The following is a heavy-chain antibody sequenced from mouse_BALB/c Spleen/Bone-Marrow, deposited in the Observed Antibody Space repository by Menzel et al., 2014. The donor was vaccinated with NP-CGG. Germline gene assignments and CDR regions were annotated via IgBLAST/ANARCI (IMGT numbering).Heavy chain of an antibody. CDR1: GFTFSSYA. V-gene: IGHV5-9-4*01. Sequence: EVKVVDSGGGLVKPGGSLKLSCAASGFTFSSYAMSWVRQSPEKRLEWVAEISSGGSYTYYPDAVTGRFTISRDNAKNTLYLEMSSLRSEDTAMYYCARDHYGYYTMDYWGQGTSVTVSS. D-gene: IGHD1-2*01. CDR3: ARDHYGYYTMDY. J-gene: IGHJ4*01. CDR2: ISSGGSYT.